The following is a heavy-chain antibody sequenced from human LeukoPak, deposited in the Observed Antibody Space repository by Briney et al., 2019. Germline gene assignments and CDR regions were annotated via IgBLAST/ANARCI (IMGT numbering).Heavy chain of an antibody. CDR1: GYSFINYD. J-gene: IGHJ4*02. CDR3: ARARRSTYDDSGSPSIVYYFDF. V-gene: IGHV1-8*01. CDR2: MNPNSGNT. Sequence: PMASVKVSCKASGYSFINYDLNWVRQATGQGLEWMGWMNPNSGNTGYAQKFQGRVTMTRNTSINTAYIELSSLRSDDTAVYFCARARRSTYDDSGSPSIVYYFDFWGQGTLVTVSS. D-gene: IGHD3-22*01.